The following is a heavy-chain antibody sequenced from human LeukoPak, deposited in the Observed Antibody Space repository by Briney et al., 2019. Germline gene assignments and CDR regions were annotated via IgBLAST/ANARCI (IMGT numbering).Heavy chain of an antibody. CDR1: GYTFTSYA. J-gene: IGHJ6*03. CDR3: ARVKGIAAAGTRYYYMDV. Sequence: SVKVSCKASGYTFTSYAISWVRQAPGQGPEWMGGIIPIFGTANYAQKFQGRVTITADESTSTAYMELSSLRSEDTAVYYCARVKGIAAAGTRYYYMDVWGKGTTVTISS. V-gene: IGHV1-69*13. D-gene: IGHD6-13*01. CDR2: IIPIFGTA.